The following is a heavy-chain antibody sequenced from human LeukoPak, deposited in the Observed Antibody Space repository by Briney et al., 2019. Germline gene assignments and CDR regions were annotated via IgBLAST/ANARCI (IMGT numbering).Heavy chain of an antibody. Sequence: GESLNISCQGSRYTFTSYWIGWVRQMPGKGLEWMGIIYPADAETRYSPSFKGQVTISADKSTSTAYLQWSSLRASDTAIYYCARLLIAMTDYWGQGTLVTVSS. D-gene: IGHD5-18*01. CDR2: IYPADAET. V-gene: IGHV5-51*01. CDR3: ARLLIAMTDY. CDR1: RYTFTSYW. J-gene: IGHJ4*02.